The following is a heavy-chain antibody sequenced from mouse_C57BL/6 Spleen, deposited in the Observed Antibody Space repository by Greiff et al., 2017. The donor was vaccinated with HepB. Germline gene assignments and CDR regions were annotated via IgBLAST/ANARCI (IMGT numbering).Heavy chain of an antibody. Sequence: VQLQQPGAELVMPGASVKLSCKASGYTFTSYWMHWVKQRPGQGLEWIGEIDPSDSYTNYNQKFKGKSTLTVDKSSSTAYMQLSSLTSEDSAVYYCARKRGYYTDHWGQGTPLTVSS. J-gene: IGHJ2*01. CDR2: IDPSDSYT. CDR1: GYTFTSYW. V-gene: IGHV1-69*01. CDR3: ARKRGYYTDH.